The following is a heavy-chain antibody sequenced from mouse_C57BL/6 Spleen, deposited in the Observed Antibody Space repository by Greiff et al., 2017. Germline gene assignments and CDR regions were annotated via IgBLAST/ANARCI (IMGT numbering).Heavy chain of an antibody. Sequence: QVQLKESGPGILQSSQTLSLTCSFSGFSLSTSGMGVSWIRQPSGKGLEWLAHIYWDDDKRYNPSLKSRLTISKDTSRNQVFLKITSVDTADTATYYCARRGYDYGSLLYFDVWGTGTTVTVSS. CDR1: GFSLSTSGMG. CDR3: ARRGYDYGSLLYFDV. J-gene: IGHJ1*03. D-gene: IGHD2-4*01. V-gene: IGHV8-12*01. CDR2: IYWDDDK.